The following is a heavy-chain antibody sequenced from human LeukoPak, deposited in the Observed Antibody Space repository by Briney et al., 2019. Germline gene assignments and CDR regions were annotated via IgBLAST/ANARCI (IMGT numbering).Heavy chain of an antibody. J-gene: IGHJ4*02. Sequence: SETLSLTCTVSGVSISSSYWSWLRQPPGKGLEWIGYVYYSGSTNYSPSLESRVTISVDTSKNQFSLKLSSVTAADTAVYYCARVVNTYGGNVYFDYWGQGTLVTVSS. V-gene: IGHV4-59*01. CDR2: VYYSGST. CDR3: ARVVNTYGGNVYFDY. D-gene: IGHD4-23*01. CDR1: GVSISSSY.